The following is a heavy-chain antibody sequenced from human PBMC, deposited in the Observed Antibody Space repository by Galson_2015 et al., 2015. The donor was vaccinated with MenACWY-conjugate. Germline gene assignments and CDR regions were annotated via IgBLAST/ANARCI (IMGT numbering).Heavy chain of an antibody. V-gene: IGHV1-46*02. D-gene: IGHD6-25*01. CDR2: INPDGDSR. CDR3: ARAGYTSGWDRSYSSFYDY. J-gene: IGHJ4*02. Sequence: SVKVSCKASGYSFNNHYVHWVRQAPGQGPEWMGMINPDGDSRSYAQKFQGRVTLTTDSSTNTVYMDLSGLRSEDTALYFCARAGYTSGWDRSYSSFYDYWGQGSLVTVSS. CDR1: GYSFNNHY.